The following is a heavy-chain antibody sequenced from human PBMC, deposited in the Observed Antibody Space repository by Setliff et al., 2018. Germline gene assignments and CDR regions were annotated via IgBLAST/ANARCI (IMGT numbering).Heavy chain of an antibody. CDR3: ARASVASKLGFYYYVMDV. J-gene: IGHJ6*02. CDR2: INPNSGGT. CDR1: GYTFTGYY. D-gene: IGHD2-15*01. Sequence: ASVKVSCKASGYTFTGYYMHWVRQAPGQGLEWMGWINPNSGGTNYAQNFQGRVTITADKSTSTAYMDLSSLRSEDTAVYYCARASVASKLGFYYYVMDVWGQGTTVTVSS. V-gene: IGHV1-2*02.